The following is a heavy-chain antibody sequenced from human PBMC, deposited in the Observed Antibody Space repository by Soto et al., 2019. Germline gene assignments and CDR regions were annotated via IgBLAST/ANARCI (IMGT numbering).Heavy chain of an antibody. V-gene: IGHV3-23*01. Sequence: GGSLRLSCAASGFTFTSYVMAWVRQAPGKGLEWVSAISGSGGSTAYADSVEGRFTISKDNSKNTLYLQMNSLRAEDTAVYYCARDLSRGSCFDYWGQGTLVTVSS. CDR2: ISGSGGST. CDR1: GFTFTSYV. J-gene: IGHJ4*02. D-gene: IGHD1-26*01. CDR3: ARDLSRGSCFDY.